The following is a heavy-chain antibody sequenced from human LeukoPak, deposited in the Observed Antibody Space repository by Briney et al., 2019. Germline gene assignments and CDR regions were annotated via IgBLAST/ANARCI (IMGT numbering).Heavy chain of an antibody. D-gene: IGHD3-10*01. CDR2: IISSGSTI. CDR3: ARVRGNRGVYYFDY. J-gene: IGHJ4*02. V-gene: IGHV3-11*01. Sequence: GGSLRLSCAASGFTFNDYYMSWIRQAPGKGLEWVSYIISSGSTIYYADSVKGRFTISRDNTKNSLYLQMNSLRAEDTAAYYCARVRGNRGVYYFDYWGQGTLVTVSS. CDR1: GFTFNDYY.